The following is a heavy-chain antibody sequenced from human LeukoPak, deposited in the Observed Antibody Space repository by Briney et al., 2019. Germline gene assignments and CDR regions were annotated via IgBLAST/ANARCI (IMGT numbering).Heavy chain of an antibody. CDR3: ARHFTTYYYYYMDV. D-gene: IGHD3-3*01. V-gene: IGHV4-39*01. CDR1: GGSISSSSYY. CDR2: IYYSGGT. J-gene: IGHJ6*03. Sequence: SETLSLTCTVSGGSISSSSYYWGWIRQPPGKGLEWIGSIYYSGGTYYNPSLKSRVTISVDTSKNQFSLKLSSVTAADTAVYYCARHFTTYYYYYMDVWGKGTTVTVSS.